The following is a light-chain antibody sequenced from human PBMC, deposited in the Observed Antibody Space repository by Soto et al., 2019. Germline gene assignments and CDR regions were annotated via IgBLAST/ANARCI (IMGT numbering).Light chain of an antibody. CDR3: QQAISLPRT. V-gene: IGKV1-12*01. CDR2: AAS. Sequence: DIQMTQSPSYMSASEGDRVTNTCRASQVISSWLAWYQQKPGKAPKLLIYAASSLQSGVPSRFSGSGSGTDFTLTINSLQPEDFATYYCQQAISLPRTFGQGTKVDIK. J-gene: IGKJ1*01. CDR1: QVISSW.